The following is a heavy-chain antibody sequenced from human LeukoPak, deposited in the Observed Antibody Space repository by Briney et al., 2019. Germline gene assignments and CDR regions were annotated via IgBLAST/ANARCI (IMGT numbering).Heavy chain of an antibody. D-gene: IGHD1-20*01. CDR2: IIPIFGTA. CDR3: ASGGKNTYNWNDGY. Sequence: SVKVSCKASGGTFSSYAISWVRQAPGQGLEWTGGIIPIFGTANYAQKFQGRVTIAADESTSTAYMELSSLRSEDTAVYYCASGGKNTYNWNDGYWGQGTLVTVSS. V-gene: IGHV1-69*13. J-gene: IGHJ4*02. CDR1: GGTFSSYA.